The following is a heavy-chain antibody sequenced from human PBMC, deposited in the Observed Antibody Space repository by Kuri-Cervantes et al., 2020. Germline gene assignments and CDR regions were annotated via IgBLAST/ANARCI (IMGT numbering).Heavy chain of an antibody. Sequence: SVKVSCKASGGTFTSSAVQWVRQARGQRLEWIGWIVVGSGNTNYAQKFQERVTITRDMSTSTAYMELSSLRSEDTAVYYCAAAEVGIVVVPAATQFDYWGQGTLVTVSS. CDR2: IVVGSGNT. D-gene: IGHD2-2*01. CDR3: AAAEVGIVVVPAATQFDY. CDR1: GGTFTSSA. J-gene: IGHJ4*02. V-gene: IGHV1-58*01.